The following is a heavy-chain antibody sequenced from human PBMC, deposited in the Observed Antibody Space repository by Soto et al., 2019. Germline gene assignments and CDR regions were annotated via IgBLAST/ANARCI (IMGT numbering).Heavy chain of an antibody. D-gene: IGHD3-10*01. V-gene: IGHV1-2*04. J-gene: IGHJ4*02. CDR1: GYTFTGYY. CDR2: INPNSGGT. Sequence: ASVKVSCKASGYTFTGYYMHWVRQAPGQGLEWMGWINPNSGGTNYAQKFQGWVTMTRDTSISTAYMELSRLRSDDTAVYYCARDSRYYGSGSYYNYWGQGTLVTVSS. CDR3: ARDSRYYGSGSYYNY.